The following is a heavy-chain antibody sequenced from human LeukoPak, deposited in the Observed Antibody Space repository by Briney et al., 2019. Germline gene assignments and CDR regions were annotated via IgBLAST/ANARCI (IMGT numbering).Heavy chain of an antibody. J-gene: IGHJ3*02. V-gene: IGHV3-7*03. D-gene: IGHD6-19*01. CDR2: IKQEGNEK. CDR1: GFTFSSYW. CDR3: AKAVFSGWDPDAFDI. Sequence: GGSLRLSCAASGFTFSSYWMSWVRQAPGKRLEWVANIKQEGNEKYYVDSVKGRFTISRDNAKNSLYLQMNSLRAEDTALYYCAKAVFSGWDPDAFDIWGQGTMVTVSS.